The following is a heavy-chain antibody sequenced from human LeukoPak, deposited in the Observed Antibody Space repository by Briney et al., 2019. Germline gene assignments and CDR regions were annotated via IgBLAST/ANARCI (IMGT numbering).Heavy chain of an antibody. V-gene: IGHV3-21*01. Sequence: GGSLRLSCAASGFTFSSYSMNWVRQAPGKGLEWVSSISSSSSYIYYADSVKGRFTISRDNAKNSLYLQMNSLGAEDTAVYYCARDRATVTTRAAFDIWGQGTMVTVSS. D-gene: IGHD4-17*01. CDR3: ARDRATVTTRAAFDI. CDR1: GFTFSSYS. CDR2: ISSSSSYI. J-gene: IGHJ3*02.